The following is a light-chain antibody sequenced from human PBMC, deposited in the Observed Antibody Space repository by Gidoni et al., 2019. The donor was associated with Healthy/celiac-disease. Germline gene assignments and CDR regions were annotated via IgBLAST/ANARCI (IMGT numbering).Light chain of an antibody. V-gene: IGKV1-27*01. Sequence: DIQMTQSPSSLSASVGDRVTITCRARQGISNYLACYQQQPGKVPKLLIYAASTLQSGVPSRFSGSVSGTDFTLTISILHPEDVATYYCQKYNSAPRTFGPGTKVDIK. CDR3: QKYNSAPRT. J-gene: IGKJ3*01. CDR1: QGISNY. CDR2: AAS.